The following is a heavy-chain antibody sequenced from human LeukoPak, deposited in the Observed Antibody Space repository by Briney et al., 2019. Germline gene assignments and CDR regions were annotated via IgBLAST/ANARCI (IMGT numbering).Heavy chain of an antibody. CDR2: IYTSGST. CDR3: ARVGGAAAGTWFDP. CDR1: GGSISSGSYY. V-gene: IGHV4-61*02. Sequence: PSQTLSLTRTVSGGSISSGSYYWSWIRQPAGKGLEWIGRIYTSGSTNYNPSLKSRVTISVDTSKNQFSLKLSSVTAADTAVYYCARVGGAAAGTWFDPWGQGTLVTVSS. D-gene: IGHD6-13*01. J-gene: IGHJ5*02.